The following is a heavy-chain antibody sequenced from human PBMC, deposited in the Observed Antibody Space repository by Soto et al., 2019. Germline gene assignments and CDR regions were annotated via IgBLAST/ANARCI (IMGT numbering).Heavy chain of an antibody. CDR3: ASGGYDFWSGCDY. CDR1: GFTFSSYA. D-gene: IGHD3-3*01. Sequence: QVQLVESGGGVVQPGRSLRLSCAASGFTFSSYAMHWVRQAPGKGLEWVAVISYDGSNKYYADSVKGRFTISRDNSKNTLYLQMNSLRAGDTAVYYCASGGYDFWSGCDYWGQGTLVTVSS. CDR2: ISYDGSNK. J-gene: IGHJ4*02. V-gene: IGHV3-30-3*01.